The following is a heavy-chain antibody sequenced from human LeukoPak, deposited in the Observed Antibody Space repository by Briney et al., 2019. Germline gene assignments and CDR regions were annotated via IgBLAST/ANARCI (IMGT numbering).Heavy chain of an antibody. CDR1: GFTFSSYE. J-gene: IGHJ6*02. Sequence: GGSLRLSCAASGFTFSSYEMNWVRQAPGKGLEWVSYISSTGSTIYYADSVKGRFTISRDNAKNSLYLQMNGLRAEDTAVYYCARDLLGMDVWGQGTTVTVSS. CDR2: ISSTGSTI. CDR3: ARDLLGMDV. V-gene: IGHV3-48*03.